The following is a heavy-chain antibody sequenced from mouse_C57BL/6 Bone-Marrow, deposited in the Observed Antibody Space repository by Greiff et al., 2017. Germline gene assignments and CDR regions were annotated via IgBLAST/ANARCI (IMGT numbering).Heavy chain of an antibody. J-gene: IGHJ3*01. CDR3: AIYDGSPWFAY. D-gene: IGHD2-3*01. Sequence: VQLQQSGPELVKPGASVKISCKASGCTFTDYYMNWVKQSHGKSLEWIGDINPNNGGTSYNQKFKGKATLTVDKSSSTAYMELRSLTSEDSAVYCCAIYDGSPWFAYWGQGTLVTVSA. V-gene: IGHV1-26*01. CDR2: INPNNGGT. CDR1: GCTFTDYY.